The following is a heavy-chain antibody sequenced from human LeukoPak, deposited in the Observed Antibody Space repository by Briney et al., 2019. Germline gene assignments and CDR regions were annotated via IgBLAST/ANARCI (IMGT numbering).Heavy chain of an antibody. Sequence: GGSVRLSCSASGFTFSAYAMYWVRQAPGKGLEYVSGISSNGGSSFYADSVKGRFTISRDNSKNTLYLQMSSLRAEDTAVYYCVKITSVTGGDCWGQGTRLTVSS. V-gene: IGHV3-64D*09. D-gene: IGHD1-1*01. CDR1: GFTFSAYA. CDR2: ISSNGGSS. CDR3: VKITSVTGGDC. J-gene: IGHJ4*02.